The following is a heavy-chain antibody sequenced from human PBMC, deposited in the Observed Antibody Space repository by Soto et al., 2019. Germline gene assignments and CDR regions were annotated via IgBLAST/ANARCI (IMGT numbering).Heavy chain of an antibody. D-gene: IGHD2-15*01. CDR1: GYTFTSYY. CDR3: ARDVGDIVVVVAATHFDY. Sequence: ASVKVSCKASGYTFTSYYMHWVRQAPGQGLEWMGIINPSGGSTSYAQKFQGRVTMTRDTSTSTVYMELSSLRSEDTAVYYCARDVGDIVVVVAATHFDYWGQGTLVTVSS. V-gene: IGHV1-46*01. CDR2: INPSGGST. J-gene: IGHJ4*02.